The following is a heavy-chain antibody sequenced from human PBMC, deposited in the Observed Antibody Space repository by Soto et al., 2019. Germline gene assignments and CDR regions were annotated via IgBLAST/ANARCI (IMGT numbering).Heavy chain of an antibody. D-gene: IGHD3-22*01. V-gene: IGHV4-59*08. CDR2: IYYSGST. Sequence: SETLSLTCTVSGGSISSYYWSWIRQPPGKGLEWIGYIYYSGSTNYNPSLKSRVTISVDTSKNQFSLKLSSVTAADTAVYYCARHRRYYDSSGYYWAFYGMDVWGQGTTVTVSS. CDR1: GGSISSYY. CDR3: ARHRRYYDSSGYYWAFYGMDV. J-gene: IGHJ6*02.